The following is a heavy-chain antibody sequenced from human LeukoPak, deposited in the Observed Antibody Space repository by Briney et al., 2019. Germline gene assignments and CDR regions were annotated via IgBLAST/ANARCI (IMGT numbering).Heavy chain of an antibody. J-gene: IGHJ6*03. CDR3: ARVPLEQTPRNYYYYYMDV. V-gene: IGHV4-59*11. CDR1: GGSISSHY. Sequence: SETLSLTCTVSGGSISSHYWSWIRQPPGKGLEWIGYIYYSGSTNYNPSLKSRVTISVDTSKNQFSLKLSSVTAADTAVYYCARVPLEQTPRNYYYYYMDVWGKGTTVTVSS. CDR2: IYYSGST. D-gene: IGHD1/OR15-1a*01.